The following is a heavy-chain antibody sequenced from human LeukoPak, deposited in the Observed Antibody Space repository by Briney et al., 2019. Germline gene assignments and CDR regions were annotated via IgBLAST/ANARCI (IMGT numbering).Heavy chain of an antibody. CDR3: ARGPGIAAAGRFDY. CDR1: GGSFSGYY. Sequence: PSETLSLTCAVYGGSFSGYYWSWIRQPPGKGLEWIGEINHSGSTNYNPSLKSRVTISVDTSKNQFSLKLSSVTAADTAVYYCARGPGIAAAGRFDYWGQGTLVTVSS. CDR2: INHSGST. J-gene: IGHJ4*02. V-gene: IGHV4-34*01. D-gene: IGHD6-13*01.